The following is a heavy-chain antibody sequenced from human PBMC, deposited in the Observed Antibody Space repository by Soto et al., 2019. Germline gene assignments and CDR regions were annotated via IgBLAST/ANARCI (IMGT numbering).Heavy chain of an antibody. CDR1: GGSISSGSYY. CDR3: ARLDYGNGMDV. J-gene: IGHJ6*02. V-gene: IGHV4-39*01. Sequence: QLQLQESGPGLVKPSETLSLTCTVSGGSISSGSYYWGWIRQPPGKGLEWIGNGFYTGTTHYNPSLKSRVTISADTSKNEFSLKLSSVTAADTAVYYWARLDYGNGMDVWGQGTTVTVSS. CDR2: GFYTGTT. D-gene: IGHD3-10*01.